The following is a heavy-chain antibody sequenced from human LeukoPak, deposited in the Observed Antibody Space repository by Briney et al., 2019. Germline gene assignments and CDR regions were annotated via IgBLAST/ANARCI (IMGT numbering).Heavy chain of an antibody. CDR3: VKNVNVFYYYIDV. V-gene: IGHV3-23*01. J-gene: IGHJ6*03. CDR1: GFTFSSYA. Sequence: TGGSLRLSCAASGFTFSSYAMNWVRQAPGKGLEWVSDISGSGGRTYYADSVKGRFTISRDNSKNTLSLQMNSLRAEDTAVYYCVKNVNVFYYYIDVWGKGTTVTISS. CDR2: ISGSGGRT. D-gene: IGHD3-10*02.